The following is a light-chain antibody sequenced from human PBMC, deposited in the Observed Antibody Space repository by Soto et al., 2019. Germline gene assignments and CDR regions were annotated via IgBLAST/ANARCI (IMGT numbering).Light chain of an antibody. Sequence: EIVMTQSPATLSVSPGERATLSCRASQSVRSNLAWYQQKPGQAPGLLIFGASNRATGIPARFSGSGSGTEFTLTISSLQSEDFVVYYCQQYNDWPWTFGQGTKVEVK. V-gene: IGKV3-15*01. CDR3: QQYNDWPWT. CDR2: GAS. J-gene: IGKJ1*01. CDR1: QSVRSN.